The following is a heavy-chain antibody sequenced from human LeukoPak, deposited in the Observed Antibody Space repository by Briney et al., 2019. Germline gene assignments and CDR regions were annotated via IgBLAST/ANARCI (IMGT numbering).Heavy chain of an antibody. D-gene: IGHD1-14*01. CDR2: IYYSGTT. V-gene: IGHV4-39*01. CDR3: ARHEWGITNAFDI. CDR1: GGSSSDYY. J-gene: IGHJ3*02. Sequence: SETLSLTCAVYGGSSSDYYWGWIRQPPGKGLEWIGSIYYSGTTYYNPSLKSRVTISVDTSKKQFSLKLRSVTAADTAVYYCARHEWGITNAFDIWGQGTMVTVSS.